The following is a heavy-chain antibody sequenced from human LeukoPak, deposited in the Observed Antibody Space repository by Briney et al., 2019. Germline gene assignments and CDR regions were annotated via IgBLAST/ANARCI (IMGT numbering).Heavy chain of an antibody. D-gene: IGHD4-23*01. Sequence: PGGSLRLSCAASGFTFSSYAMSWVRQAPGKGLDWVSAVSRSGESTYYADSVKGRFTISRDSSTSTLYLQMVSLRAEDSAVYYCAKDPTGDYVGAFEIWGQGAKVTVSS. J-gene: IGHJ3*02. CDR1: GFTFSSYA. CDR3: AKDPTGDYVGAFEI. CDR2: VSRSGEST. V-gene: IGHV3-23*01.